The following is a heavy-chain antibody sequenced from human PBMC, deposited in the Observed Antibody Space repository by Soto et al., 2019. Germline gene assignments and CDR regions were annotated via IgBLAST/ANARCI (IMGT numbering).Heavy chain of an antibody. Sequence: GASVKVSCKASGFTFTSSAVQWVRQARGQRLEWIGWIVVGSGNTNYAQKFQGRVTITRDMSTSTAYMELSSLRSEDTAVYYCAADNHYYDSSGYLHAHFDYWGQGTLVTSPQ. V-gene: IGHV1-58*01. J-gene: IGHJ4*02. CDR3: AADNHYYDSSGYLHAHFDY. CDR2: IVVGSGNT. CDR1: GFTFTSSA. D-gene: IGHD3-22*01.